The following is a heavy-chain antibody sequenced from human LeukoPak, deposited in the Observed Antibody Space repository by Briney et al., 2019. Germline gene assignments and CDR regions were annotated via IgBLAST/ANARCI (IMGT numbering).Heavy chain of an antibody. V-gene: IGHV1-69*04. Sequence: ASVKVSCKASGGTFSSYAIGWVRQAPGQGLEWMGRIIPILGIANYAQKFQGRVTITADKSTSTAYMELSSLRSEDTAVYYCARAAIYPAYYYDYWGQGTLVTVSS. D-gene: IGHD2-21*01. CDR1: GGTFSSYA. CDR2: IIPILGIA. J-gene: IGHJ4*02. CDR3: ARAAIYPAYYYDY.